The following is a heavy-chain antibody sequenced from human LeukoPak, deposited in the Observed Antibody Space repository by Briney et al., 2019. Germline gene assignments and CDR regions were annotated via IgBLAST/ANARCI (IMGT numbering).Heavy chain of an antibody. CDR2: INSSGSTI. CDR1: GFTFSSYE. V-gene: IGHV3-48*03. J-gene: IGHJ6*02. D-gene: IGHD3-10*01. Sequence: GGSLRLSCAASGFTFSSYEMNWVRQAPGKGLEWVSYINSSGSTIYYADSVKGRFTISRDNAKNSLYLQMNSLRAEDTAVYYCAVLLWFGELPRAGYYGMDVWGQGTTVTVSS. CDR3: AVLLWFGELPRAGYYGMDV.